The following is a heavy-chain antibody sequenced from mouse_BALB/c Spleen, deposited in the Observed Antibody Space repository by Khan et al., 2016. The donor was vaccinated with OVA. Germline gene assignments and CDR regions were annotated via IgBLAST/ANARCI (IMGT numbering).Heavy chain of an antibody. CDR2: MWSDGST. CDR1: GFSLTNYG. J-gene: IGHJ4*01. V-gene: IGHV2-6-1*01. D-gene: IGHD2-10*01. Sequence: QVQLKESGPGLVAPSQSLTITCTISGFSLTNYGVHWISQPPGKGLEWLVVMWSDGSTTYYSAINSRLTTSKENSKSQVFLKMNRLQTDDPAMYFCARQPYYHYNIMDYWGQGTSVTVSS. CDR3: ARQPYYHYNIMDY.